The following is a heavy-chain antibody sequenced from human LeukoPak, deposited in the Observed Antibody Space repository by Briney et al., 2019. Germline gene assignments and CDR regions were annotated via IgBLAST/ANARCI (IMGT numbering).Heavy chain of an antibody. CDR3: ARGFKIFPVYYYMDV. CDR2: INHSGST. D-gene: IGHD3-3*01. Sequence: SETLSLTCAVYGGSFSGYYWSGIRQPPGKGLEWIGEINHSGSTNYNPSLKSRVTISVDTSKNQFSLKLSSVTAADTAVYYCARGFKIFPVYYYMDVWGKGTTVTVSS. J-gene: IGHJ6*03. CDR1: GGSFSGYY. V-gene: IGHV4-34*01.